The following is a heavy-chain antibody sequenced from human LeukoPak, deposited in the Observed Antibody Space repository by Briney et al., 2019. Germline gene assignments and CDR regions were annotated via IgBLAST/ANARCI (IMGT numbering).Heavy chain of an antibody. CDR1: GYTFSNYG. CDR2: INTITGNP. Sequence: ASVKVSCKASGYTFSNYGINWVRQAPGQGLEWMGWINTITGNPTYAQGFTGRFVFSLDTSVSTAYLQISSLKAEDTAVYYCARDYYYYGMDVWGQGTTVTVSS. CDR3: ARDYYYYGMDV. V-gene: IGHV7-4-1*02. J-gene: IGHJ6*02.